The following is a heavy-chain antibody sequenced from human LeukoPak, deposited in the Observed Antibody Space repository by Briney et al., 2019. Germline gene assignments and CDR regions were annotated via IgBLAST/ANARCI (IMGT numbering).Heavy chain of an antibody. J-gene: IGHJ4*02. Sequence: GGSLRLSCAASGFTFSSYSMNWVRQAPGKGLEWVSSISSSSSYIYYADSVKGRFTISRDNAKNSLYLQMNSLRAEDTAVYYCAMAAREVVPAASDYWGQGTLVTVSS. D-gene: IGHD2-2*01. CDR1: GFTFSSYS. CDR3: AMAAREVVPAASDY. CDR2: ISSSSSYI. V-gene: IGHV3-21*01.